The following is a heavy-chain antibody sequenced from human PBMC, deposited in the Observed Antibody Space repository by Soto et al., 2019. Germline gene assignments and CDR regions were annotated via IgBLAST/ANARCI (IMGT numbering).Heavy chain of an antibody. V-gene: IGHV1-18*01. J-gene: IGHJ6*02. Sequence: GASVKVSCKASGYTFTSYGISWVRQAPGQGLEWMGWISAYNGNTNYAQKLQGRVTMTTDTSTSTAYMELRSLRSDDTAVYYCARGEFYGSPYYYYGLDVWGQETTVTVSS. CDR3: ARGEFYGSPYYYYGLDV. D-gene: IGHD3-16*01. CDR1: GYTFTSYG. CDR2: ISAYNGNT.